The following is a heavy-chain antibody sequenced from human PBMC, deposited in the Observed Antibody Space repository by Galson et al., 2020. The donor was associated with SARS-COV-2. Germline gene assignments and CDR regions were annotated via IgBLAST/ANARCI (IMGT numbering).Heavy chain of an antibody. V-gene: IGHV1-2*04. D-gene: IGHD3-16*01. CDR1: GYTFTGYY. CDR2: INPNSGGT. Sequence: ASVKVSCKASGYTFTGYYMHWVRQAPGQGLEWMGWINPNSGGTNYAQKFQGWVTMTRDTSISTAYMELSRLRSDDTAVYYCARGPQEARGGPFFVYWGQGTLVTVSS. J-gene: IGHJ4*02. CDR3: ARGPQEARGGPFFVY.